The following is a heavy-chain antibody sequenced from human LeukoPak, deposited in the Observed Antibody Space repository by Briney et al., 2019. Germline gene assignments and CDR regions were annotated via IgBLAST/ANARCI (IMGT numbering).Heavy chain of an antibody. CDR2: INWNGVSA. V-gene: IGHV3-20*04. CDR1: GFTFDDYG. J-gene: IGHJ6*04. CDR3: AELGITMIGGV. D-gene: IGHD3-10*02. Sequence: AGGSLRLSCAASGFTFDDYGMSWVRQAPGKGLEWVSGINWNGVSAGYVDSVKGRFTISRDNAKNSLYLQMNSLRAEDTAVYYCAELGITMIGGVWGKGTTVTISS.